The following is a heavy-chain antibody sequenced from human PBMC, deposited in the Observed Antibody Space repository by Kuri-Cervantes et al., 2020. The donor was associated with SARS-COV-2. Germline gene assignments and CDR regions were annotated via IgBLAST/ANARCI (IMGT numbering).Heavy chain of an antibody. V-gene: IGHV1-8*01. Sequence: ASVKVSCKAPESTFPNYDINWVRQATGQGLEWMGMVKTNSGNTRYAQIFQGRVTMTRDTSTSTVYMELSSLTSEDTAIYYCYCAPKEGFDSWGQGTLVTVSS. CDR1: ESTFPNYD. CDR2: VKTNSGNT. D-gene: IGHD2-21*01. CDR3: YCAPKEGFDS. J-gene: IGHJ4*02.